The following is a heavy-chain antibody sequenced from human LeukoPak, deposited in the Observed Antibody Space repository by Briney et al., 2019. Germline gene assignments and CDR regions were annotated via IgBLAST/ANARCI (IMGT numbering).Heavy chain of an antibody. CDR1: GFTFSSYE. D-gene: IGHD3-16*01. V-gene: IGHV3-48*03. CDR3: ARGVAAPIGGYYFDY. Sequence: GGSLRLSCAASGFTFSSYEMNWVRQAPGKGLERVSYISSSGSTIYYADSVKGRFTISRDNAKNSLYLQMNSLRAEDTAVYYCARGVAAPIGGYYFDYWGQGTLVTVSS. CDR2: ISSSGSTI. J-gene: IGHJ4*02.